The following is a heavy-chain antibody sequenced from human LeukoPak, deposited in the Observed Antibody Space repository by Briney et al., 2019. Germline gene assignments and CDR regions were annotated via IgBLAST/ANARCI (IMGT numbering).Heavy chain of an antibody. CDR1: GGSFSGYY. Sequence: EPSETLSLTCAVYGGSFSGYYWSWIRQPPGKGLEWIGEINHSGSTNYNPSLKSRVTISVDTSKNQFSLKLSSVTAADTAVYYCARADDYSGNQSLDYWGQGTLVTVSS. CDR3: ARADDYSGNQSLDY. J-gene: IGHJ4*02. CDR2: INHSGST. V-gene: IGHV4-34*01. D-gene: IGHD4-23*01.